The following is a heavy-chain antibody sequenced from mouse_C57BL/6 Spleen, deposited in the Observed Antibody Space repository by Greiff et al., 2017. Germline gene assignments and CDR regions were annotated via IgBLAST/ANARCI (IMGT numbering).Heavy chain of an antibody. D-gene: IGHD4-1*01. Sequence: DVKLVESGGGLVQPGGSLKFSCAASGFTFSDYYMYWVRQTPEKRLEWVAYISNGGGSTYYPDTVQGRFTISRDNAKNTLYLQMSSLTSEYTAMYYCSRQLTGTDEYWGQGTTLTVAS. CDR1: GFTFSDYY. V-gene: IGHV5-12*01. J-gene: IGHJ2*01. CDR2: ISNGGGST. CDR3: SRQLTGTDEY.